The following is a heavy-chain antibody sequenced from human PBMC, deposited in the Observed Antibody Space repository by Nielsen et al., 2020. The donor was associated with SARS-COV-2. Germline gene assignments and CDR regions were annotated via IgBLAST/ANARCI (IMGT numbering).Heavy chain of an antibody. Sequence: VRQAPGKGLEWVSSISSSSSYIYYADSVKGRFTISRDNAKNSLYLQMNSLRAEDTAVYYCARGRRRSGVVVVPAAMASYGMDVWGQGTTVTVSS. D-gene: IGHD2-2*01. CDR3: ARGRRRSGVVVVPAAMASYGMDV. CDR2: ISSSSSYI. V-gene: IGHV3-21*01. J-gene: IGHJ6*02.